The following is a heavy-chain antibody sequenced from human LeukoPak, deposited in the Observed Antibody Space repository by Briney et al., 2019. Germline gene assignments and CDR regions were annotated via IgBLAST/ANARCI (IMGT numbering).Heavy chain of an antibody. Sequence: PSETLSLTCTVSGGSIISYYWSWIRQPPGMRLEWIGYISSAGSTIYNSSLKSRVTISVDTPNNRFSLNLHSVTAADTAVYYCVRHVGGTTYDHWGQGILVTVSS. V-gene: IGHV4-59*08. CDR2: ISSAGST. J-gene: IGHJ4*02. CDR1: GGSIISYY. CDR3: VRHVGGTTYDH. D-gene: IGHD3-10*01.